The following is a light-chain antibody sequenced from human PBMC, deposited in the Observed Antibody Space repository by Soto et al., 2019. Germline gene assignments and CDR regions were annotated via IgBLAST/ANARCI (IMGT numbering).Light chain of an antibody. CDR3: QSYDSSLSGSYVV. CDR1: SSNIGAGYD. V-gene: IGLV1-40*01. CDR2: GNS. Sequence: QSVLTQPPSVSGAPGQRGTISCTGSSSNIGAGYDVHWYQQLPGTAPKLLIYGNSNRPSGVPDRFSGSKSGTSASLAITGLQAEDEADYYCQSYDSSLSGSYVVFGGGTKLTVL. J-gene: IGLJ2*01.